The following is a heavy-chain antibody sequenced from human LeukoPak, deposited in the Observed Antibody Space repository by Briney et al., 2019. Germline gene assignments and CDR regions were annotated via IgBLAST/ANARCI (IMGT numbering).Heavy chain of an antibody. V-gene: IGHV3-7*01. CDR3: ARGPPPPYDYVWGSYRYRFGYYGMDV. D-gene: IGHD3-16*02. CDR2: IKQDGSDK. J-gene: IGHJ6*02. CDR1: GFSFSDYW. Sequence: PGGSLRLSCAASGFSFSDYWMSWVRQAPGKGLEWVANIKQDGSDKYYVGSVKGRFTISRDNAKKSLYLQMNSLRPEDTAVYYCARGPPPPYDYVWGSYRYRFGYYGMDVWGQGTTVTVSS.